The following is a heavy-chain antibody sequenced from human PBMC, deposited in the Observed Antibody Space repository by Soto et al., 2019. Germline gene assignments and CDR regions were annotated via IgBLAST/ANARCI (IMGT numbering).Heavy chain of an antibody. V-gene: IGHV4-39*01. CDR1: GGSISSSSYY. D-gene: IGHD1-26*01. CDR3: ARHPGVLWELSYFDY. CDR2: IYYSGST. Sequence: QLQLQESGPGLVKPSETLSLTCTVSGGSISSSSYYWGWIRQPPGKGLEWIGSIYYSGSTYYNPSLKSRVTICVDTSKNQFSLKLSSVTAADTAVYYCARHPGVLWELSYFDYWGQGTLVTVSS. J-gene: IGHJ4*02.